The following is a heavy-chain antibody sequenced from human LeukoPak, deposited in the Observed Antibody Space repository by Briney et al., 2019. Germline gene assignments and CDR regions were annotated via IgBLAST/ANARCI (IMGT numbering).Heavy chain of an antibody. J-gene: IGHJ6*02. V-gene: IGHV3-23*01. Sequence: WPLRLCCTASGFTFSYFAMTWVRQAPGKGLEWVSSISGTGGRTYSADSVKGRFTISRDNSKNTLYLQMKNLRVEHTAVYYCAKGLHGGVGYGVDVWGQGTTVSVSS. CDR1: GFTFSYFA. CDR3: AKGLHGGVGYGVDV. CDR2: ISGTGGRT. D-gene: IGHD3-16*01.